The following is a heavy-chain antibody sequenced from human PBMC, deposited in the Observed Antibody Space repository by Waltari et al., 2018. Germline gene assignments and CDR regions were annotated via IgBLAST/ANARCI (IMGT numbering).Heavy chain of an antibody. Sequence: QVQLQESGPGLVKPSQTLSLTCTVSGGSISSGSYYWSWIRQPAGKGLEWIRYIYTSGSTHDDPSLKSRVTRSVDTSKNQCSLKLSSVTAADTAVYYCARGGSGSYGGNYWGQGTLVTVSS. CDR3: ARGGSGSYGGNY. CDR1: GGSISSGSYY. D-gene: IGHD1-26*01. V-gene: IGHV4-61*09. J-gene: IGHJ4*02. CDR2: IYTSGST.